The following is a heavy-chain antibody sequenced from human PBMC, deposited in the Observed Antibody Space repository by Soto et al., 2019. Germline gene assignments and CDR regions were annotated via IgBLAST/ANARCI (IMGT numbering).Heavy chain of an antibody. CDR3: ARDSSDYDILTGYYLDWYFDL. V-gene: IGHV1-18*04. J-gene: IGHJ2*01. Sequence: QVQLVQSGAEVKKPGASVKVSCKASGYTFTSYGISWVRQAPGQGLEWMGWISAYNGNTNYAQKLQGRVTMTTDTSTSTAYMELRSLRSDDTAVYYCARDSSDYDILTGYYLDWYFDLWGRGTLVTVSS. CDR2: ISAYNGNT. D-gene: IGHD3-9*01. CDR1: GYTFTSYG.